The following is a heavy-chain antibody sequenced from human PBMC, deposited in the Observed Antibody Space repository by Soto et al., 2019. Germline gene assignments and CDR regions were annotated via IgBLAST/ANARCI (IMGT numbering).Heavy chain of an antibody. CDR1: GGSISSYY. V-gene: IGHV4-59*01. Sequence: SETLSLTCTVSGGSISSYYWSWIRQPPGKGLEWIGYIYYSGSTNYNPSLKSRVTISVDTSKNQFSLKLSSVTAADTAVYYCARSRLGRYIAARLSDFDYWGQGTLVTVSS. J-gene: IGHJ4*02. CDR2: IYYSGST. CDR3: ARSRLGRYIAARLSDFDY. D-gene: IGHD6-6*01.